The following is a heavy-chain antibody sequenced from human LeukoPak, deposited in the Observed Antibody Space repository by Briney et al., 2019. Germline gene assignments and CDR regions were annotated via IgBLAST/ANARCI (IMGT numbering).Heavy chain of an antibody. Sequence: AASVKVSCKASGGTFSSYAISWVRPAPGQGREWMGRIIPIFGTANYAQKFQGRVTITTDESTSTAYMELSSLRSEDTAVYYCARDTNYYFDYWGQGTLVTVSS. CDR2: IIPIFGTA. CDR3: ARDTNYYFDY. V-gene: IGHV1-69*05. J-gene: IGHJ4*02. CDR1: GGTFSSYA.